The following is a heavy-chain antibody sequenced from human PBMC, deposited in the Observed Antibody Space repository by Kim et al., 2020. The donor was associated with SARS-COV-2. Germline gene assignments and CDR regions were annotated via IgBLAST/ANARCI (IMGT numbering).Heavy chain of an antibody. CDR1: GFTFSSYE. CDR2: ISSSGSTI. V-gene: IGHV3-48*03. CDR3: ARVGFLEWSERDV. J-gene: IGHJ6*02. Sequence: GGSLRLSCAASGFTFSSYEMNWVRQAPGKGLEWVSYISSSGSTIYYADSVKGRFTISRDNAKNSLYLQMNSLRAEDTAVYYCARVGFLEWSERDVWGQGTTVTVSS. D-gene: IGHD3-3*01.